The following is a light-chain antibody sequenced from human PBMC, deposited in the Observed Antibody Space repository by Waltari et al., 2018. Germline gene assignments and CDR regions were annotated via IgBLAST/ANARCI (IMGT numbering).Light chain of an antibody. CDR3: QQYYSTPDT. CDR1: QSVLYRSNNKNY. V-gene: IGKV4-1*01. Sequence: DIVMTQSPDSLAVSLGERATTNCKSSQSVLYRSNNKNYLAWYQQKPGQPPKLLIYWASTRESGVPDRFSGSGSGTDFTLTISSLQAEDVAVYYCQQYYSTPDTFGQGTKLEIK. J-gene: IGKJ2*01. CDR2: WAS.